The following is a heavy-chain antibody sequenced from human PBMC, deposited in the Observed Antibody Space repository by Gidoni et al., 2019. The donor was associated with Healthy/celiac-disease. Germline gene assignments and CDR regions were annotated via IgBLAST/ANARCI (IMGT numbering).Heavy chain of an antibody. CDR3: ARATVVGEYY. D-gene: IGHD2-15*01. J-gene: IGHJ4*02. Sequence: QVQLQESGPGLVKPSETLSLTCTVSGGSISSYYWSWIRQPPGKGLEWIGYIYYSGSTNYNPSLKSRVTISVDTSKNQFSLKLSSVTAADTAVYYCARATVVGEYYWGQGTLVTVSS. CDR1: GGSISSYY. CDR2: IYYSGST. V-gene: IGHV4-59*01.